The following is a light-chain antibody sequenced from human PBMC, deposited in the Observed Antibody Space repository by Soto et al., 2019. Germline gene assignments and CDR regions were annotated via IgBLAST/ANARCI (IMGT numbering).Light chain of an antibody. CDR1: SEHGSYA. J-gene: IGLJ3*02. V-gene: IGLV4-69*01. CDR3: QTWGTGIRV. Sequence: QLVLTQSPSASASLGASVTLTCTLNSEHGSYAIAWHQQQPEKGPRYLMNLNSDGSHTKGDGIPDRFSGSSSGAERYLTIASLQSEDDADYYCQTWGTGIRVFGGGTKLTVL. CDR2: LNSDGSH.